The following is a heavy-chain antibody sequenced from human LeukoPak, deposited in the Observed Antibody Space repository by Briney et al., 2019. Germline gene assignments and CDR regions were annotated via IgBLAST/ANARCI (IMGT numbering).Heavy chain of an antibody. CDR3: AKDRDSSFGSFDY. D-gene: IGHD3-22*01. V-gene: IGHV3-33*06. J-gene: IGHJ4*02. Sequence: HSGGSPRLSCAASGFTFSSYGMHWVRQAPGKGLEWVAVIWNDGSKKYYADSVKGRFTVSRDNANNTLHLRLNSLRAEDTAVYYCAKDRDSSFGSFDYWGQGTLVTVSS. CDR1: GFTFSSYG. CDR2: IWNDGSKK.